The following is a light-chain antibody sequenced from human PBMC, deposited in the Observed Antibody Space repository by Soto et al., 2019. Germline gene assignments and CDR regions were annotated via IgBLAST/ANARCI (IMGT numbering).Light chain of an antibody. CDR1: QSVSGY. J-gene: IGKJ4*01. Sequence: EIVLTQSPATLSLSPGERATLSCRTSQSVSGYLAWYQQKPGQAPRLLIYDTSNRATGIPARFSGSGSGTDFALTISCLEPEDVAVYYCQQRTNWGLTFGGGTKVEFK. CDR2: DTS. CDR3: QQRTNWGLT. V-gene: IGKV3-11*01.